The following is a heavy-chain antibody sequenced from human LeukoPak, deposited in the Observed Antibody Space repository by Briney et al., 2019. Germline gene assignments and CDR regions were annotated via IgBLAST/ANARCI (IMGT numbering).Heavy chain of an antibody. J-gene: IGHJ4*02. CDR1: GYTFTSYY. V-gene: IGHV1-2*02. D-gene: IGHD2-8*01. CDR2: INPNSGGT. Sequence: ASVKVSCKASGYTFTSYYMHWVRQAPGQGLEWMGWINPNSGGTNYAQKFQGRVTMTRDTSISTAYMELSRLRSDDTAVYYCARVPLGYCTNGVCRTFDYWGQGTLVTVSS. CDR3: ARVPLGYCTNGVCRTFDY.